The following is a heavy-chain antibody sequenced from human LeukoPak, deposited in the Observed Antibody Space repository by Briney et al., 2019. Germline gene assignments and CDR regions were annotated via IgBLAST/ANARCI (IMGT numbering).Heavy chain of an antibody. J-gene: IGHJ4*02. D-gene: IGHD2-8*01. Sequence: GGSLRLSCAASGFTFSSYSMNWVRQAPEKGLEWVSSISSSSSYIYYADSVKGRFTISRDNAKNSLYLQMNSLRAEDTAVYYCARDPPGLMAPRWGQGTLVTVSS. CDR1: GFTFSSYS. CDR2: ISSSSSYI. V-gene: IGHV3-21*01. CDR3: ARDPPGLMAPR.